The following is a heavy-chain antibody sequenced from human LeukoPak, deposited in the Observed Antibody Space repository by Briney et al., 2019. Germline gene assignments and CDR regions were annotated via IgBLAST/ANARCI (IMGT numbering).Heavy chain of an antibody. Sequence: SETLSLTCAVYGGSFSGYYWSWIRQPPGKGLEWIGEINHSGSTNYNPSLKSRVTISVDTSKNQFSLKLSSVTAADTAVYYCAGSGTNFDYWGQGTLVTVSS. V-gene: IGHV4-34*01. D-gene: IGHD1-26*01. CDR1: GGSFSGYY. CDR2: INHSGST. J-gene: IGHJ4*02. CDR3: AGSGTNFDY.